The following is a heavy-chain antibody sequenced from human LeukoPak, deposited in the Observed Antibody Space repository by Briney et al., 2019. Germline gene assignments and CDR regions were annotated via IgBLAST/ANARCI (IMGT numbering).Heavy chain of an antibody. Sequence: GASVKVSCKASGYTFTSYYMHWVRQAPGQGLEWMGKISSYGGNTDYAQKFQGRVTMTRDMSTSTVNMELSSLRSEDTAVYCCANTDVTDSSGYFLYWGQGTLVTVSS. V-gene: IGHV1-46*01. J-gene: IGHJ4*02. D-gene: IGHD3-22*01. CDR3: ANTDVTDSSGYFLY. CDR2: ISSYGGNT. CDR1: GYTFTSYY.